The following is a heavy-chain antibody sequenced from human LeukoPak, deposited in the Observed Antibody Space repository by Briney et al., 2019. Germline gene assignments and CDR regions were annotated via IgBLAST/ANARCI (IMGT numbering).Heavy chain of an antibody. J-gene: IGHJ4*02. CDR2: INPNSGGT. V-gene: IGHV1-2*02. CDR3: ARAKQLGHANFDY. Sequence: ASVKVSCKASGYTFTGYYMHWGRQAPGQGLEWMGWINPNSGGTNYAQKFQGRVTMTRGTSISTAYMELSRLRSDDTAVYYCARAKQLGHANFDYWGQGTLVTVSS. CDR1: GYTFTGYY. D-gene: IGHD6-6*01.